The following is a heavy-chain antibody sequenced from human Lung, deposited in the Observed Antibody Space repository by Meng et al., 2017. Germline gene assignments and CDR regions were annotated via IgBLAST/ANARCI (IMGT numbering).Heavy chain of an antibody. CDR1: GGSISSRNW. V-gene: IGHV4-4*02. CDR3: ARGLGEAVVPRTMFDY. Sequence: VQAEGWGAGLVKPSGIRALTSGVTGGSISSRNWWSWVRQPPGKGLEWIGEIDHSGGTKCNPSLKSQVTISVDKSKDQFSLKLSSVTAAKTVVYYCARGLGEAVVPRTMFDYRGQGTLVTVSS. D-gene: IGHD2-2*01. J-gene: IGHJ4*02. CDR2: IDHSGGT.